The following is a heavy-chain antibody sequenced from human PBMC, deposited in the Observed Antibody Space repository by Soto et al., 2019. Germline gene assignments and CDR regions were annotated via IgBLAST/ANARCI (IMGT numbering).Heavy chain of an antibody. V-gene: IGHV3-9*01. CDR1: GFPFDDYA. Sequence: GGSLRLSCAASGFPFDDYATHWVRQAPGKGLEWVSGIHWNSGGMGYADSVKGRFTVSRDNAKNSLYLQMNSLRLEDTALYYCVKETGNYYDSGGYYFDYWGQGTLVTVSS. CDR3: VKETGNYYDSGGYYFDY. CDR2: IHWNSGGM. J-gene: IGHJ4*02. D-gene: IGHD3-22*01.